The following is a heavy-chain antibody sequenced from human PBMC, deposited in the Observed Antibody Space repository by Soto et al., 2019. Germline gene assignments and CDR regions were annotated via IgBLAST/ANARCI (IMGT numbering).Heavy chain of an antibody. D-gene: IGHD3-10*01. V-gene: IGHV4-34*01. CDR3: ARARRGSGSYYGRDNYYYYGMDV. J-gene: IGHJ6*02. Sequence: PSETLSLTCVIDGGSGSFSGYYSSWIRQPPGKGLEWIGEINHIGRTNYNPSLKSRVTISVDTSKNQFSLKLSSVTAADTAVCYCARARRGSGSYYGRDNYYYYGMDVWGQGTTVTVSS. CDR2: INHIGRT. CDR1: GGSGSFSGYY.